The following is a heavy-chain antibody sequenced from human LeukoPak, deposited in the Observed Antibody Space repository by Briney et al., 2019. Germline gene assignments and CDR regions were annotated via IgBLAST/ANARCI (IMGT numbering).Heavy chain of an antibody. CDR3: ARANGGNDDSSGYYLS. CDR2: AFSDGRT. J-gene: IGHJ5*02. D-gene: IGHD3-22*01. Sequence: GALRLSCAASGITVSTNYMSWVRQAPGKGLEWVSIAFSDGRTFYADSVKGRFTISRDSSKNTVFLQMNSLRAEDTAVYYCARANGGNDDSSGYYLSWGQGTLVTVSS. CDR1: GITVSTNY. V-gene: IGHV3-53*01.